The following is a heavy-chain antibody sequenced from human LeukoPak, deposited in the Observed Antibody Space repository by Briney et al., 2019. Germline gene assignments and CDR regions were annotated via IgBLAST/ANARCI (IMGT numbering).Heavy chain of an antibody. CDR3: ARDRAWNYFDY. J-gene: IGHJ4*02. D-gene: IGHD3-3*01. Sequence: GGPLRLSCAASGFTFSSYGMHWVRQAPGKGLEWVAVISYDGSNKYYADSVEGRFTISRDNSKNTLYLQMDSLRAEDTAVYYCARDRAWNYFDYWGQGTLVTVSS. V-gene: IGHV3-30*03. CDR1: GFTFSSYG. CDR2: ISYDGSNK.